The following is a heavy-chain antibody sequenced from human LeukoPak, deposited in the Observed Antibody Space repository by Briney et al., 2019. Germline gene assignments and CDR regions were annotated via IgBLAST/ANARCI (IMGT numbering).Heavy chain of an antibody. CDR1: GYTFTGYY. J-gene: IGHJ3*02. V-gene: IGHV1-2*02. CDR2: INPNSGGT. D-gene: IGHD2-15*01. Sequence: GASVKVSCKASGYTFTGYYMHWVRQAPGQGLEWMGWINPNSGGTNYAQKFQGRVTMTRDTSISTAYMELSRLRSDDTAVYYCARGKVVVVVAAEELDAFDIWGQGTMVTVSS. CDR3: ARGKVVVVVAAEELDAFDI.